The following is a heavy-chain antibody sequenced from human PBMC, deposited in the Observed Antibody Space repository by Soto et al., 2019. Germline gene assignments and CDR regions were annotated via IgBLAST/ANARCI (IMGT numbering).Heavy chain of an antibody. D-gene: IGHD4-17*01. CDR1: GGSISSSSYY. V-gene: IGHV4-39*01. J-gene: IGHJ4*02. CDR2: IYYSGST. CDR3: ARRARSYGRYYFDY. Sequence: SETLSLTCTVSGGSISSSSYYWGWIRQPPGKGLEWIGSIYYSGSTYYNPSLKSRVTISVDTSKNQFSLKLSSVTAAGTAVYYCARRARSYGRYYFDYWGQETLVTVSS.